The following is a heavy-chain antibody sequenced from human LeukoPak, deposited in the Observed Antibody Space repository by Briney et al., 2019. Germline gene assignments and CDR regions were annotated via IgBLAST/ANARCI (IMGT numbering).Heavy chain of an antibody. D-gene: IGHD6-19*01. J-gene: IGHJ5*02. V-gene: IGHV7-4-1*02. CDR3: ARDGYGIAVAGTGTGLSWFDP. CDR1: GYTFTSYA. CDR2: INTNTGNP. Sequence: ASVNVSCKASGYTFTSYAMNWVRQAPGQGLGWMGWINTNTGNPTYAQGFTGRFVFSLDTSVSTAYLQFSSLKAEDTAVYYCARDGYGIAVAGTGTGLSWFDPWGQGTLVTVSS.